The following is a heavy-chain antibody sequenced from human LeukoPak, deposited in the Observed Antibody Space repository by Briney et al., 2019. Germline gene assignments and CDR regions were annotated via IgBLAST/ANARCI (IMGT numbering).Heavy chain of an antibody. CDR1: GFTFSTYA. J-gene: IGHJ3*02. Sequence: PGGSLRLSCAASGFTFSTYAMHWVRQAPGKGLEYVSAISSNGYSTYYANSVKGRFTISRDNSKNTLYLQMGSLRAEDMAVYYCARDPLPSGSWSGAFDIWGQGTMVTVSS. V-gene: IGHV3-64*01. CDR2: ISSNGYST. D-gene: IGHD6-13*01. CDR3: ARDPLPSGSWSGAFDI.